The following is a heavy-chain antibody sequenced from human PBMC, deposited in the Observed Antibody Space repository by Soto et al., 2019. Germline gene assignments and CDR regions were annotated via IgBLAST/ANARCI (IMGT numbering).Heavy chain of an antibody. Sequence: SVKVSCKASGYTFTSYGISWVRQAPGQGLEWIGWIVVGSGNTNYAQKFQERVTITRDMSTSTAYMELSSLRSEDTAVYYCAADPYCTNGVCYRPRFGGAFDIWGQGTMVTVSS. CDR1: GYTFTSYG. CDR3: AADPYCTNGVCYRPRFGGAFDI. CDR2: IVVGSGNT. J-gene: IGHJ3*02. D-gene: IGHD2-8*01. V-gene: IGHV1-58*02.